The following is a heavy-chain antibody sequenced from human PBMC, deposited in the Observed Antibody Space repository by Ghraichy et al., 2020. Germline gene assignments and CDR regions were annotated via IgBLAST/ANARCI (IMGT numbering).Heavy chain of an antibody. Sequence: GESLRLSCAASGFTFSSYAMSWVRQAPGKGLEWVSGLSNSGGSTSYADSVKGRFTISRDNSKNTLFLQMDSLRGEDTAIYYCAKCTVGGRPYYFDYWGQGTLVTVSS. V-gene: IGHV3-23*01. J-gene: IGHJ4*02. CDR1: GFTFSSYA. CDR3: AKCTVGGRPYYFDY. D-gene: IGHD3-16*01. CDR2: LSNSGGST.